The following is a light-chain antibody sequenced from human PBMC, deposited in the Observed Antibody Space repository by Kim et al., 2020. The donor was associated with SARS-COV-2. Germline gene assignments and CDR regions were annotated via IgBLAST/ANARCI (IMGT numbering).Light chain of an antibody. Sequence: GQAVTLSCSRSGSNIGSNSINWYQQLPGTAPKLLIFGYNQRPSGIPDRFSGSMSGASASLAISGLQSEDAADYYCSVWDGSLNGAIFGGGTQLTVL. CDR2: GYN. V-gene: IGLV1-44*01. CDR3: SVWDGSLNGAI. CDR1: GSNIGSNS. J-gene: IGLJ2*01.